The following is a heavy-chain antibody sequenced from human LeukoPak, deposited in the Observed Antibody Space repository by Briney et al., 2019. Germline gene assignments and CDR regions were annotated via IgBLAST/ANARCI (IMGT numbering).Heavy chain of an antibody. J-gene: IGHJ6*03. CDR2: IKQDGSEK. V-gene: IGHV3-7*01. Sequence: GGSLRLSCAASGFTFSSYWMSWVRQAPGKGLEWVANIKQDGSEKYYVDSVKGRFTISRDNAKNSLYLQMNSLRAEDTAVYYCARHSSGWYNYYYYYMDVWGKGTTVTISS. CDR1: GFTFSSYW. D-gene: IGHD6-19*01. CDR3: ARHSSGWYNYYYYYMDV.